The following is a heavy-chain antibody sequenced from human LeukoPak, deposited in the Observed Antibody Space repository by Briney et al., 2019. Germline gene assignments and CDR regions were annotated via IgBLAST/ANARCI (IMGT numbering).Heavy chain of an antibody. CDR3: SRGLDSRKLGY. CDR2: IHPSGMM. Sequence: TLSLTCIVSGASLNSDDQYWNWIRHSPGKGLEWIGSIHPSGMMYNNPSLESRFPMSKDTSKNQVSLNLNSVTAADTAVYFCSRGLDSRKLGYWGQGILVTVSS. V-gene: IGHV4-31*03. D-gene: IGHD3-22*01. J-gene: IGHJ4*02. CDR1: GASLNSDDQY.